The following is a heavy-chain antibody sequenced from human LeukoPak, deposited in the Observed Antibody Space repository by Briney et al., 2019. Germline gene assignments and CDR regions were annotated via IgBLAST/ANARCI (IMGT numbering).Heavy chain of an antibody. V-gene: IGHV3-30*03. CDR1: GFTFSSYG. Sequence: GGSLRLSCAASGFTFSSYGMHWVRQAPGKGLEWVAVISYDGSNKYYADSVKGRFTISRDNSKNTLYLQMNSLRAEDTAVYYCARARYCSGGSCYDDAFDIWGQGTMVTVSS. J-gene: IGHJ3*02. CDR2: ISYDGSNK. CDR3: ARARYCSGGSCYDDAFDI. D-gene: IGHD2-15*01.